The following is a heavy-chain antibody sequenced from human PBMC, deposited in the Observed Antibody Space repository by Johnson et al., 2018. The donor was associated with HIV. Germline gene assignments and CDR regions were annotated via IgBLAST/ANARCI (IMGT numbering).Heavy chain of an antibody. Sequence: QVQLVESGGGLVQPGGSLRLSCAASGFTFSDYYMSWIRQAPGKGLEWVSYISSSGSTYYADSVRGRFTISRDNSRNTLYLQMNSLRAEDTAMYYCARDGESQQLPLGDAFDVWGQGTMVTVSS. CDR3: ARDGESQQLPLGDAFDV. D-gene: IGHD6-13*01. CDR2: ISSSGST. V-gene: IGHV3-11*04. CDR1: GFTFSDYY. J-gene: IGHJ3*01.